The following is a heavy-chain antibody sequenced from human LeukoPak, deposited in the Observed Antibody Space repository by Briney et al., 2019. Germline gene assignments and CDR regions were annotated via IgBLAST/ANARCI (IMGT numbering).Heavy chain of an antibody. CDR3: ARPYSSGWYGDGYFDY. Sequence: GSLRLSCAASGFTFSDYYMSWIRQAPGKGLEWVSYISSSGSTIYYADSVKGRFTISRDNAKNSLYLQMNSLRAEDTAVYYCARPYSSGWYGDGYFDYWGQGTLVTVSS. CDR1: GFTFSDYY. J-gene: IGHJ4*02. D-gene: IGHD6-19*01. V-gene: IGHV3-11*01. CDR2: ISSSGSTI.